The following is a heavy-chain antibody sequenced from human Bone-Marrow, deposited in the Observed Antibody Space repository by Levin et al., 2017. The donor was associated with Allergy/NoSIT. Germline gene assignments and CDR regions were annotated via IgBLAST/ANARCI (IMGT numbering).Heavy chain of an antibody. CDR1: GGSISGGGYY. D-gene: IGHD5-12*01. Sequence: LRLSCTVSGGSISGGGYYWSWIRPHPGKGLEWIGYIYYSGNTYYNPSLKSRVIISVVTSKNQLSLKLTSVTVADTAVYYCARFNGYDFDYWGQGTLVTVSS. CDR3: ARFNGYDFDY. CDR2: IYYSGNT. V-gene: IGHV4-31*03. J-gene: IGHJ4*02.